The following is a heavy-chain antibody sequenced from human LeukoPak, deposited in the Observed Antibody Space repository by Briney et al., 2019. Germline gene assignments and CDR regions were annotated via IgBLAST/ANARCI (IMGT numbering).Heavy chain of an antibody. CDR3: ARDLYGSGSYSGDNWFDP. Sequence: GASVKVSCKASGYTFTSYAMHWVRQAPGQRLEWMGWINAGNGNTKYSQKFQGRVTITRDTSASTAYMELSSLRSEDTAVYYCARDLYGSGSYSGDNWFDPWGQGTLVTVSS. V-gene: IGHV1-3*01. J-gene: IGHJ5*02. CDR1: GYTFTSYA. D-gene: IGHD3-10*01. CDR2: INAGNGNT.